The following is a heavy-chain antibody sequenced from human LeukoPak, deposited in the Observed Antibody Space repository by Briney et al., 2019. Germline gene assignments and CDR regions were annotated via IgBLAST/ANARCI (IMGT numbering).Heavy chain of an antibody. D-gene: IGHD6-19*01. V-gene: IGHV4-59*01. CDR1: GGSIDSYY. Sequence: SETLSLTCTVSGGSIDSYYWSWIRQPPGKGLEWIGYIYYRGSTNYNPSLKSRVTMSVDMSKNQFSLKLTSVTAADTAVYYCARVRLGQLGAHDYWGQGTLVTVSS. J-gene: IGHJ4*02. CDR2: IYYRGST. CDR3: ARVRLGQLGAHDY.